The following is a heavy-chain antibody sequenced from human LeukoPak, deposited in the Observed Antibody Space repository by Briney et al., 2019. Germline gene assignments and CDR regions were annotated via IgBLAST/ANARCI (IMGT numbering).Heavy chain of an antibody. Sequence: SETLSLTCHVSGDSLKYYYWNWIRQPAGQALEWLGRIYISGSSTYNPSLKNRVTMSLDTSTNQISVKLTSVTAADTAVYYCARGDYDYYYMDVWGKGTTVTVSS. CDR2: IYISGSS. J-gene: IGHJ6*03. V-gene: IGHV4-4*07. CDR3: ARGDYDYYYMDV. CDR1: GDSLKYYY.